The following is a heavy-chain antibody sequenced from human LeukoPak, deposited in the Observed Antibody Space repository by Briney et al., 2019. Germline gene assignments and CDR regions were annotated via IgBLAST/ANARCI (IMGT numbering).Heavy chain of an antibody. J-gene: IGHJ4*02. CDR2: IYPGDSDT. V-gene: IGHV5-51*01. CDR3: ARWSSAYYGSGNYYYFDY. Sequence: GESLKISCKGSGYSFTSYWIGWVRQMPGKGLEWMGIIYPGDSDTRYSPSFQGQVTISADKSISTAYLQWSSLKASDTAMYYCARWSSAYYGSGNYYYFDYWGQGTLVTVSS. D-gene: IGHD3-10*01. CDR1: GYSFTSYW.